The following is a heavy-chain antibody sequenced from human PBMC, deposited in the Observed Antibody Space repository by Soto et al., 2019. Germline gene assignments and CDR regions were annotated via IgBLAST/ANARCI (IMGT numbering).Heavy chain of an antibody. Sequence: GHEWMGWISAYNGNTNYAQKLQGRVTMTTDTSTSTAYRELRSLRSDDTAVYYCARDCGDEILTGYYCGFDYWGQGSL. D-gene: IGHD3-9*01. V-gene: IGHV1-18*01. J-gene: IGHJ4*02. CDR2: ISAYNGNT. CDR3: ARDCGDEILTGYYCGFDY.